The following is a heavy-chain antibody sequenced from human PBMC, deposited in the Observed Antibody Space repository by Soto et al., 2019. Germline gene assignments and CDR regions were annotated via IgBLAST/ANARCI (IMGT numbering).Heavy chain of an antibody. CDR3: ARDLKGDDYSNYGNWFDP. CDR1: GGSISSSSYY. D-gene: IGHD4-4*01. V-gene: IGHV4-39*02. Sequence: ASETLSLTCTVSGGSISSSSYYWGWIRQPPGKGLEWIGSIYYSGSTYYNPSLKSRVTISVDTSKNQFSLKLSSVTAADTAVYYCARDLKGDDYSNYGNWFDPWGQGTLVTVSS. J-gene: IGHJ5*02. CDR2: IYYSGST.